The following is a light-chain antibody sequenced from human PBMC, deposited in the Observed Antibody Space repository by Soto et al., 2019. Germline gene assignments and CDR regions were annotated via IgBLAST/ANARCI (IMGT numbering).Light chain of an antibody. CDR3: QQYNNWPRT. V-gene: IGKV3-15*01. J-gene: IGKJ1*01. Sequence: EIVMTQSPATLSVSPEERATLSCRASQSVSSNLAWYQQTPGQAPRLLIYGASTRATGIPARFSGSGSGTEFTLTISSLQSEDFAVYYCQQYNNWPRTFGQGTKVEIK. CDR2: GAS. CDR1: QSVSSN.